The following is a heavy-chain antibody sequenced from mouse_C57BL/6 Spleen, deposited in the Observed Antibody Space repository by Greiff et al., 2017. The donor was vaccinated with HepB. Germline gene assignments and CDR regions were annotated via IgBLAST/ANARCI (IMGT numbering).Heavy chain of an antibody. CDR2: IDPSDSYT. J-gene: IGHJ3*01. CDR3: ARYYGSSPPWFAY. V-gene: IGHV1-59*01. D-gene: IGHD1-1*01. Sequence: QVQLQQPGAELVRPGPSVKLSCKASGYTFTSYWMHWVKQRPGQGLEWIGVIDPSDSYTNYNQKFKGKATLTVDTSSSTAYMQLSSLTSEDSAVYYCARYYGSSPPWFAYWGQGTLVTVSA. CDR1: GYTFTSYW.